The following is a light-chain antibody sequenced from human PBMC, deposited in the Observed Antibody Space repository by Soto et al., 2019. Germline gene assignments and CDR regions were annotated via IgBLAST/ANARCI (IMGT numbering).Light chain of an antibody. CDR3: QQYVSAPIT. CDR2: GVS. Sequence: IGLPQSTGTLSLSPGERATLSCRASQGLSSNYLAWYQQKPGQAPRLLIYGVSSRATGVPVSFSGSGSGTDFTLTISRLEPEDFAVYYCQQYVSAPITFGQGTRLENK. J-gene: IGKJ5*01. V-gene: IGKV3-20*01. CDR1: QGLSSNY.